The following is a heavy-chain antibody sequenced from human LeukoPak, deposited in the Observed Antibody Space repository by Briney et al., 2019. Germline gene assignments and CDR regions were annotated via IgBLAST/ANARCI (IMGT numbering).Heavy chain of an antibody. Sequence: ASVKVSCKVSGYTLTELSMHWVRQAPGKGLEWMGGFDPEDGETIHAQKFQGRVTMTEDTSTDTAYMELSSLRSEDTAVYYCATLAAADMYYFDYWGQGTLVTVSS. CDR1: GYTLTELS. D-gene: IGHD6-13*01. V-gene: IGHV1-24*01. J-gene: IGHJ4*02. CDR2: FDPEDGET. CDR3: ATLAAADMYYFDY.